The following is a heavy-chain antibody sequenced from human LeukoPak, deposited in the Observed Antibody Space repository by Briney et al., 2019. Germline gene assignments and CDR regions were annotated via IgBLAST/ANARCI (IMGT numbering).Heavy chain of an antibody. CDR2: IIPIFGTA. J-gene: IGHJ6*03. Sequence: SVKVSCKASGGTFSSYAISWVRQAPGQGLEWMGGIIPIFGTANYAQKFQGRVTITADESTSTAYMELSSLRSEDTAVYYCAREAYDSGSFRTDYYYMDVWGKGTTVTISS. V-gene: IGHV1-69*13. D-gene: IGHD3-10*01. CDR3: AREAYDSGSFRTDYYYMDV. CDR1: GGTFSSYA.